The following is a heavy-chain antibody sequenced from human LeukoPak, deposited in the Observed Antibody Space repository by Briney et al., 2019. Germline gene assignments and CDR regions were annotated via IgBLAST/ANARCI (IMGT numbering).Heavy chain of an antibody. CDR3: ARRGYRRNYYYYYYMDV. Sequence: PSETLSLTCAVYGGSFSGYYWSWIRQPPGKGLEWIGEINHSGSTNYNPSLKSRVTISVDTSKNQFSLKLSSVTAADTAVYYCARRGYRRNYYYYYYMDVWSKGTTVTVSS. V-gene: IGHV4-34*01. CDR2: INHSGST. D-gene: IGHD1-1*01. CDR1: GGSFSGYY. J-gene: IGHJ6*03.